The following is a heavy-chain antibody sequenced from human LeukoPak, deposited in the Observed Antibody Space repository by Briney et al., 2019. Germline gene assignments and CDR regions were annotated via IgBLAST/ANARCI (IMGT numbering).Heavy chain of an antibody. CDR2: ISGSGGST. V-gene: IGHV3-23*01. CDR3: AKASYGSGSYYFDY. CDR1: GFTFSSYA. D-gene: IGHD3-10*01. Sequence: GGSLRLSCAASGFTFSSYAMSWVRQAPRKGLEWVSAISGSGGSTYYADSVKGRFTISRDNSKNTLYLQMNSLRAEDTAVYYCAKASYGSGSYYFDYWGQGTLVTVSS. J-gene: IGHJ4*02.